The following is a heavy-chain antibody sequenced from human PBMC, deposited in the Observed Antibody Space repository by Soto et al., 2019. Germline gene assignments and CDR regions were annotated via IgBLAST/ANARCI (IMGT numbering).Heavy chain of an antibody. CDR2: IQYSGHT. V-gene: IGHV4-39*01. J-gene: IGHJ6*03. CDR3: ARGRSYDGYQVTNYYMDV. Sequence: QLQLQESGPGLVKPSETLSLTCTVSGDSINSCCYYWVWIRRAPGRGLEGIGSIQYSGHTYFDSFLKSRAAISEDTSKNRVSLRLFFVTAADTAVYYCARGRSYDGYQVTNYYMDVWGKGTTVTVSS. D-gene: IGHD2-2*01. CDR1: GDSINSCCYY.